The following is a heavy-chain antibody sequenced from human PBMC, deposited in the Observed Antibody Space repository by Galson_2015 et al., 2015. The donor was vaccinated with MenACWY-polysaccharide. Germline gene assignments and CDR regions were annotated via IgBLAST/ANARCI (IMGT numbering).Heavy chain of an antibody. CDR1: GGSISSGDYY. J-gene: IGHJ4*02. D-gene: IGHD6-13*01. Sequence: TLSLTCTVSGGSISSGDYYWSWIRQPPGKGLEWIGYIYYSGSTYYNPSLKSRVTISVDTSKNQFSLKLSSVTAADTAVYYCARDQGAAALDYWGQGTLVTVSS. V-gene: IGHV4-30-4*01. CDR3: ARDQGAAALDY. CDR2: IYYSGST.